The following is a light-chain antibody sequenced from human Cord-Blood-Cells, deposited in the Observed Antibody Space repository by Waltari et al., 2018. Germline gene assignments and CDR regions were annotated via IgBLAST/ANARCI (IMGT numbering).Light chain of an antibody. Sequence: QLVLTQSPSASASLGASVKPTCTLSSGHSSYAIAWHQQQPAKGPRYLMKLNSDGSHSKGDGNPARFSGSSSGAERYLTISSLQAEDEADYYCQTWGTVVFGGGTKLTVL. V-gene: IGLV4-69*01. J-gene: IGLJ2*01. CDR1: SGHSSYA. CDR3: QTWGTVV. CDR2: LNSDGSH.